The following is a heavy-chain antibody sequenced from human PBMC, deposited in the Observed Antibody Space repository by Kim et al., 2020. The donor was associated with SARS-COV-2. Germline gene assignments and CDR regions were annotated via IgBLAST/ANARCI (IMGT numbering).Heavy chain of an antibody. V-gene: IGHV1-8*01. D-gene: IGHD3-22*01. CDR1: GYTFTSYD. Sequence: ASVKVSCKASGYTFTSYDINWVRQATGQGLEWMGWMNPNSGNTGYAQKFQGRVTMTRNTSISTAYMELSSLRSEDTAVYYCARGPYYDSSGYYPSYYYYYYMDVWGKGTTVTVSS. CDR3: ARGPYYDSSGYYPSYYYYYYMDV. J-gene: IGHJ6*03. CDR2: MNPNSGNT.